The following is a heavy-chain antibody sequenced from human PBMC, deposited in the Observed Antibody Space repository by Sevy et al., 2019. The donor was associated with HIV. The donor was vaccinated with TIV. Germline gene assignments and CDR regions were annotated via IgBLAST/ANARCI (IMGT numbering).Heavy chain of an antibody. V-gene: IGHV3-21*01. Sequence: GGSLRLSCAASGFTFSSYSMNWVRQAPGKGLEWVSSISSSSSYIYYADSVKGRFTISRDNAKNSLYLQMNSLRAEDTAMYYCARDVYYDFWSGYFSAFDIWGQGTMVTVSS. D-gene: IGHD3-3*01. CDR3: ARDVYYDFWSGYFSAFDI. CDR1: GFTFSSYS. CDR2: ISSSSSYI. J-gene: IGHJ3*02.